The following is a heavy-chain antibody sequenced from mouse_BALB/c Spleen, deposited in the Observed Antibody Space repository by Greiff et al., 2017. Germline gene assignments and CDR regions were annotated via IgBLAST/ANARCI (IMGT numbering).Heavy chain of an antibody. J-gene: IGHJ3*01. CDR2: ISSGSSTI. V-gene: IGHV5-17*02. Sequence: EVNVVESGGGLVQPGGSRKLSCAASGFTFSSFGMHWVRQAPEKGLEWVAYISSGSSTIYYADTVKGRFTISRDNPKNTLFLQMTSLRSEDTAMYYCARSDGYYPAWFAYWGQGTLVTVSA. D-gene: IGHD2-3*01. CDR3: ARSDGYYPAWFAY. CDR1: GFTFSSFG.